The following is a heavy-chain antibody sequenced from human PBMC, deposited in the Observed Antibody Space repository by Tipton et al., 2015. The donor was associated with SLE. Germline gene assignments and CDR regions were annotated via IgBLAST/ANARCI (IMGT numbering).Heavy chain of an antibody. CDR2: IYYSGST. V-gene: IGHV4-39*07. J-gene: IGHJ5*02. CDR1: GGSISSSSYY. Sequence: TLSLTCTVSGGSISSSSYYWGWIRQPPGEGLEWIGSIYYSGSTYYNPSLKSRVTISVDTSKNQFSLKLSSVTAADTAVYYCAGTKPWFDPWGQGTLVTVSS. CDR3: AGTKPWFDP.